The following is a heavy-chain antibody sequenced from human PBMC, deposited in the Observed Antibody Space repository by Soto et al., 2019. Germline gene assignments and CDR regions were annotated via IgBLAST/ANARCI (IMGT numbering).Heavy chain of an antibody. V-gene: IGHV1-46*02. CDR3: ARVALGYDYADV. J-gene: IGHJ6*02. D-gene: IGHD4-17*01. Sequence: ASVKVSCKAFGYTFNAFYMHWVRQAPGQGLEWVGVINPSGDGTSYAQKFQGRVTMTRDTSTSTVYMELSSLRSEDTAVYYCARVALGYDYADVWGQGTTVNVSS. CDR1: GYTFNAFY. CDR2: INPSGDGT.